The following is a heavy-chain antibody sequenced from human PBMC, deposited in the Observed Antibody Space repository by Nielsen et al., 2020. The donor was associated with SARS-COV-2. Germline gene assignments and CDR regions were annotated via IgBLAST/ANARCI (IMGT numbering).Heavy chain of an antibody. D-gene: IGHD1-26*01. Sequence: GESLKISCAASGFSFSSYAMTWVRQAPGQGLEWVSSIGTTGDKTFYADSVKGRFTISRDNSKNTLYLHLNSLRAEDTAVFYCAKISGSQRHYFDFWGQGALVTVSS. CDR2: IGTTGDKT. CDR1: GFSFSSYA. V-gene: IGHV3-23*01. J-gene: IGHJ4*02. CDR3: AKISGSQRHYFDF.